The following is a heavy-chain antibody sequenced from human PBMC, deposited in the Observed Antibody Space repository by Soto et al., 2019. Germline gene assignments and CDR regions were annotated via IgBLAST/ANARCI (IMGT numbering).Heavy chain of an antibody. Sequence: ASVKVSCKASGYTFTSYGISWVRQAPGQGLEWMGWISAYNGNTDYAQKLQGRVTMTTDTSTSTAYMELRSLRSDDTAVYYCAKAGGRGYSYGYFDYWGQGXLVTVYS. CDR1: GYTFTSYG. J-gene: IGHJ4*02. V-gene: IGHV1-18*01. CDR2: ISAYNGNT. CDR3: AKAGGRGYSYGYFDY. D-gene: IGHD5-18*01.